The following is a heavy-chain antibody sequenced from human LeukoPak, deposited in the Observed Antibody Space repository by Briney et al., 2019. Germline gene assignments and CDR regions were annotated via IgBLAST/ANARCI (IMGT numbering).Heavy chain of an antibody. CDR3: AKASAMIVVVSKHFDY. Sequence: GGSLRLSCAVSGFTFSTYAMSWVRQAPGKGREWVSAISGSGGSTYYADSVKGRFTISRDNSKDTLYLQMNSLRAEDTAVYYCAKASAMIVVVSKHFDYWGQGTLVTVSS. D-gene: IGHD3-22*01. CDR1: GFTFSTYA. J-gene: IGHJ4*02. CDR2: ISGSGGST. V-gene: IGHV3-23*01.